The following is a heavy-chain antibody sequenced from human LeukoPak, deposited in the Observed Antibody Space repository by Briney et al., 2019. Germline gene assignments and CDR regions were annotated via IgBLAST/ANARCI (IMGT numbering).Heavy chain of an antibody. CDR3: VRVPPGTTIYAY. J-gene: IGHJ4*02. D-gene: IGHD1-14*01. CDR1: GYTFTSYH. CDR2: MNPNNSDT. Sequence: EASVKVSCKASGYTFTSYHINWVRQATGQGLEWVEWMNPNNSDTGYAQKFQGRVTMTRNTSIGTAYMELSSLRSEDTAIYYCVRVPPGTTIYAYWGQGTLVTVSS. V-gene: IGHV1-8*01.